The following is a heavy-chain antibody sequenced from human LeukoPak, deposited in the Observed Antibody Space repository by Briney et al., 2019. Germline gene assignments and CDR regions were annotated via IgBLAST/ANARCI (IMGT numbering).Heavy chain of an antibody. CDR1: GFAFGSEA. Sequence: GGSLRLSCAVSGFAFGSEAMSWVRQSPARGLEWVASISPGGGTTYYADSVKGRFTISRDNSKNTLYLQMNSLRAEDTAVYYCARTLDYWGQGTLVTVSS. J-gene: IGHJ4*02. V-gene: IGHV3-23*01. CDR2: ISPGGGTT. D-gene: IGHD1-7*01. CDR3: ARTLDY.